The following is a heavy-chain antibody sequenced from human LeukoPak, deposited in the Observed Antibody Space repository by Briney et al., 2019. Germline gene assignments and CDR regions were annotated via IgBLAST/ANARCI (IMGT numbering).Heavy chain of an antibody. Sequence: GESLKISCKGSGYSFTSYWIGWVRQMPGKGLEWMGIIYPGDSDTRYSPSFQGQVTISADKSISTAYLQWSSLKASDTAMYYCARSMRMGGAGNWFDPWGQGTLVTVSS. CDR2: IYPGDSDT. D-gene: IGHD1-26*01. CDR3: ARSMRMGGAGNWFDP. J-gene: IGHJ5*02. CDR1: GYSFTSYW. V-gene: IGHV5-51*01.